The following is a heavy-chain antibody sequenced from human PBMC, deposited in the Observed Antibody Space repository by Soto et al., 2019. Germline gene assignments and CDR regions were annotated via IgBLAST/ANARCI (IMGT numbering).Heavy chain of an antibody. V-gene: IGHV3-53*04. Sequence: VGSLRLWWGAAGGTGSSNYVSWVRKAPGKGLEWVSVIYSGGSTYYADSVKGRFTISRHNSKNTLYLQMNSLRAEDTAVYYCAREYGGCSGGSCYHPHYYYGMDVWGQGTTVTVSS. CDR2: IYSGGST. D-gene: IGHD2-15*01. CDR3: AREYGGCSGGSCYHPHYYYGMDV. J-gene: IGHJ6*02. CDR1: GGTGSSNY.